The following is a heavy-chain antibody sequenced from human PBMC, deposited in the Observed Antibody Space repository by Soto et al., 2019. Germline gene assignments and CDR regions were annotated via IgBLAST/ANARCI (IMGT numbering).Heavy chain of an antibody. V-gene: IGHV2-5*02. CDR2: IYWDDDN. J-gene: IGHJ2*01. Sequence: QITLTESGPTLVKPTQTLTLTCTFSGFSLDTSGVSVSWIRQSPGKALEWLALIYWDDDNRYSPSLKNRLTITTASSKNRVVLTLTSMDPVDTGTYHCARRNVNTAMVYWYFDLWGRGTLVTVSS. CDR3: ARRNVNTAMVYWYFDL. D-gene: IGHD5-18*01. CDR1: GFSLDTSGVS.